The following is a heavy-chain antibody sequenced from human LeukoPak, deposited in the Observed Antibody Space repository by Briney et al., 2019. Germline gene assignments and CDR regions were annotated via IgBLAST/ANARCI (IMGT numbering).Heavy chain of an antibody. V-gene: IGHV3-30-3*02. CDR2: ISYDGSNK. CDR3: AQGASFDP. CDR1: GFTFSSYA. J-gene: IGHJ5*02. Sequence: GGSLRPSCAASGFTFSSYAMHWVRQAPGKGLEWVAVISYDGSNKYYADSVKGRFTISRDNSKNTLYLQMNSLRAEDTAVYYCAQGASFDPWGQGTLVTVSS.